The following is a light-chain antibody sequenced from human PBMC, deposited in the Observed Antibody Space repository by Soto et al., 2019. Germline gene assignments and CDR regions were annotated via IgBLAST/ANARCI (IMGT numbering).Light chain of an antibody. J-gene: IGLJ2*01. CDR2: EVR. CDR3: SSYRTSISYSSSSSLVV. CDR1: SSDIGGYSY. V-gene: IGLV2-14*01. Sequence: QAVVTQPASVSGSPGQSITVSCTGTSSDIGGYSYVSWYQQHPGKAPKLIIYEVRNRPSGVSNRFSGSKSGNTASLTISGLQAEDEADYYCSSYRTSISYSSSSSLVVFGGGTKLTVL.